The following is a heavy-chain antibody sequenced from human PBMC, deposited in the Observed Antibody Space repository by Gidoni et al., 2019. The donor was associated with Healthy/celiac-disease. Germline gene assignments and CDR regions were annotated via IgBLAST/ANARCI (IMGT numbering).Heavy chain of an antibody. CDR1: RFTFSTAS. D-gene: IGHD3-9*01. J-gene: IGHJ4*02. Sequence: EVQLVESGGGLVKPGGSLRVSCAASRFTFSTASLSWGRQAPGMGLEWVGRIKSKTDGGTTDYAAPVKGRFTISRDDSKNTLYLQMNSLKTEDTAVYYCTGKNYDILTGYYPRSDYWGQGTLVTVSS. CDR3: TGKNYDILTGYYPRSDY. CDR2: IKSKTDGGTT. V-gene: IGHV3-15*01.